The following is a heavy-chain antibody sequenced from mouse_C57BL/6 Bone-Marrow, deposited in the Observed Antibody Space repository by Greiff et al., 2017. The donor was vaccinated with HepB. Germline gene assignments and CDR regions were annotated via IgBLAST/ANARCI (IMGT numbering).Heavy chain of an antibody. Sequence: EVQLQQSGAELVRPGASVKLSCTASGFNIKDDYMHWVKQMPEQGLEWIGWIDPENGDTEYASKFQGKATITADTSSNTAYLQLSSLTSEDTAVYYCTTVPRYFDVWGTGTTVTVSS. J-gene: IGHJ1*03. CDR3: TTVPRYFDV. CDR2: IDPENGDT. V-gene: IGHV14-4*01. D-gene: IGHD2-14*01. CDR1: GFNIKDDY.